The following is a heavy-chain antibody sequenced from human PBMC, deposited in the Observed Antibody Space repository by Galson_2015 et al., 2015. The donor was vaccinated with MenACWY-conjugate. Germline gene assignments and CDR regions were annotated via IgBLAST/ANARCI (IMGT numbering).Heavy chain of an antibody. CDR3: ARTTVTTNTDALDI. CDR2: IYSGGST. D-gene: IGHD4-17*01. CDR1: GLTVSSNY. Sequence: SLRLSCAASGLTVSSNYMSWVRQAPGKGLEWVSIIYSGGSTYYADSVKGRFTISRDTSRNTLYLQTDSLRAEDTAVYYCARTTVTTNTDALDIWGQGTMVTVSS. J-gene: IGHJ3*02. V-gene: IGHV3-66*02.